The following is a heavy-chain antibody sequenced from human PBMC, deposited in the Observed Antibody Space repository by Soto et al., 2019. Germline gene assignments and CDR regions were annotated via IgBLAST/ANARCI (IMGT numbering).Heavy chain of an antibody. CDR2: INPDSGDT. J-gene: IGHJ4*02. CDR3: ARGGSSYGYNY. Sequence: GXSVKDSFKATVYTFTHNFIHWVRQAPGQGLEWMGSINPDSGDTNYPQKFQGRVIMTSDTSITTAYMELRGLTYDDTAVYYCARGGSSYGYNYWGQGALVTVSS. CDR1: VYTFTHNF. D-gene: IGHD5-18*01. V-gene: IGHV1-2*02.